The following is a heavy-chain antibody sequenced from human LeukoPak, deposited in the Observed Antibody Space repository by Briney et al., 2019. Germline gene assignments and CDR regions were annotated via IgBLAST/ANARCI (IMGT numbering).Heavy chain of an antibody. CDR3: TLGELSPSFDY. V-gene: IGHV3-23*01. D-gene: IGHD3-16*02. CDR2: ISGSGGST. J-gene: IGHJ4*02. Sequence: HSGGSLRLSCAASGFTFSSYSMNWVRQAPGKGLEWVSAISGSGGSTYYADSVKGRFTISRDNSKNTLYLQMNSLRAEDTAVYYCTLGELSPSFDYWGQGTLVTVSS. CDR1: GFTFSSYS.